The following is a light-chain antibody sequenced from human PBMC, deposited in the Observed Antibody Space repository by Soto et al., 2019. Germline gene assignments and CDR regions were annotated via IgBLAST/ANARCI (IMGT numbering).Light chain of an antibody. Sequence: AIQLTQSPSSLSGSVGDRVTITCRASQGISSALAWYQQKPGKAPKLLIYDASSWESGVPSRFSGSGSGTDFTLTISSLQPEEFATYDCQQFNSYPQTFGQGTKVEIK. CDR1: QGISSA. CDR3: QQFNSYPQT. J-gene: IGKJ1*01. CDR2: DAS. V-gene: IGKV1-13*02.